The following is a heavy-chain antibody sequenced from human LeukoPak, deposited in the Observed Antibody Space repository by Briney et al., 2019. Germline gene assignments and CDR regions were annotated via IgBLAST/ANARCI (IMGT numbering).Heavy chain of an antibody. V-gene: IGHV3-33*01. J-gene: IGHJ6*02. CDR2: IWYDGSNK. Sequence: GGSLRLSCAASGFTFRSYGMHWVRQAPGKGLEWVAVIWYDGSNKYYADSVKGRFTISRDNSKNTLYLQMNSLRAEDTAVYYCAREPIAVAGTVYYYYYGMGVWGQGTTVTVSS. CDR1: GFTFRSYG. CDR3: AREPIAVAGTVYYYYYGMGV. D-gene: IGHD6-19*01.